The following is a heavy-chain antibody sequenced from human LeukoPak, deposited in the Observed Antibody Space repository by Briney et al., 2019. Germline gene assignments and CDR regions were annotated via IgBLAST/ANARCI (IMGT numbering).Heavy chain of an antibody. Sequence: SVKVSCKASGGTFSSYAISWVRQAPGQGLEWMGGIIPIFHTADYAQKFQGRVTITADESTSTVYMELSRLRSEDTAMYYCARTYYYDSSGYPVQVSDAFDIWGQGTMVTVSS. J-gene: IGHJ3*02. CDR1: GGTFSSYA. V-gene: IGHV1-69*13. CDR2: IIPIFHTA. CDR3: ARTYYYDSSGYPVQVSDAFDI. D-gene: IGHD3-22*01.